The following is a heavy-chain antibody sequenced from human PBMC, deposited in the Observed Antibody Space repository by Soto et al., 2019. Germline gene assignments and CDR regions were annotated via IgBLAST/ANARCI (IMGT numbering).Heavy chain of an antibody. CDR1: GFTFDDYA. D-gene: IGHD2-2*01. V-gene: IGHV3-9*01. CDR3: AKGGQLLTEGGGY. CDR2: ISWNSCSI. J-gene: IGHJ4*02. Sequence: EVQLVESGGGLVQPGRSLRLSCAASGFTFDDYAMHWVRQAPGKGLEWVSGISWNSCSIGYADSVKGRFTISRDNGKNSLYLQMNSLRAEDTALYYCAKGGQLLTEGGGYWGQGTLVTVSS.